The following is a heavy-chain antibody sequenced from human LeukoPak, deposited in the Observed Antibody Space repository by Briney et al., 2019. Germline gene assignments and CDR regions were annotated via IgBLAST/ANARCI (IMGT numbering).Heavy chain of an antibody. V-gene: IGHV3-53*01. CDR1: GFTVSSNY. J-gene: IGHJ4*02. CDR2: IYSGGTT. CDR3: ASRGYSFGLTIDC. Sequence: GGSLRLSWAASGFTVSSNYMSWVRQAPGKGLEWVSVIYSGGTTYYADSVKGRFTVSRDNSKNTLYLQMNSLRADDTAVYYCASRGYSFGLTIDCWGQGTLVTVSS. D-gene: IGHD5-18*01.